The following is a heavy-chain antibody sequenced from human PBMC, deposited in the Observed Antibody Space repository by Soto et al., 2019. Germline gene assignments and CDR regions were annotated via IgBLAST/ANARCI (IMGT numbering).Heavy chain of an antibody. D-gene: IGHD4-17*01. CDR2: IYSGGST. CDR3: ARGGYSDYYYYYGMDV. V-gene: IGHV3-53*01. J-gene: IGHJ6*02. CDR1: GFTVSSNY. Sequence: PGGSLRLSCAASGFTVSSNYMSWVRQAPGKGLEWVSVIYSGGSTYYADSVKGRFTISRDNSKNTLYLQMNSLRAEDTAVYYCARGGYSDYYYYYGMDVWGQGTTVTVS.